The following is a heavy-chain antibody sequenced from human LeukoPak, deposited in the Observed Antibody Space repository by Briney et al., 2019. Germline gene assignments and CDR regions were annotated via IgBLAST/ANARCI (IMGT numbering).Heavy chain of an antibody. J-gene: IGHJ4*02. D-gene: IGHD3-10*01. CDR2: INSDSGTI. V-gene: IGHV3-48*04. CDR3: AKDMWRFGELDYDY. CDR1: GFTFSSYS. Sequence: PGGSLRLSCEASGFTFSSYSMSWVRQAPGKGLEWVSYINSDSGTIYYADSVKGRFTISRDNSKNSLYLQMNSLRTEDTALYYCAKDMWRFGELDYDYWGQGTLVTVSS.